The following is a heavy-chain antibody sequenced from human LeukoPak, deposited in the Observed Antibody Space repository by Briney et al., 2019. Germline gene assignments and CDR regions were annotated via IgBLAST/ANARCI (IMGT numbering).Heavy chain of an antibody. CDR2: ISYDGSNK. CDR3: ARSYPYYGLFDY. V-gene: IGHV3-30-3*01. Sequence: GGSLRLSCAASGFTFSDYAMHWVRQAPGKGLEWVAVISYDGSNKYYADSVKGRFTISRDNSKNTLYLQMNSLRAEDTAVYYCARSYPYYGLFDYWGQGTLVTVSS. CDR1: GFTFSDYA. J-gene: IGHJ4*02. D-gene: IGHD3-10*01.